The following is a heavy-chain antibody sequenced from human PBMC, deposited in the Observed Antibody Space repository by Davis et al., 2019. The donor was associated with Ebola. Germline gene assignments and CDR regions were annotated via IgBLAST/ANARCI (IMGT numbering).Heavy chain of an antibody. D-gene: IGHD3-10*01. J-gene: IGHJ6*02. CDR3: AKDSYVGSGGYYYYGMDV. Sequence: PGGSLRLSCAASGFTFSSYAMSWVRQAPGKGLEWVSAISCSGGSTYYADSVKGRFTISRDNSKNTLYLQMNSLRAEDTAVYYCAKDSYVGSGGYYYYGMDVWGQGTTVTVSS. V-gene: IGHV3-23*01. CDR2: ISCSGGST. CDR1: GFTFSSYA.